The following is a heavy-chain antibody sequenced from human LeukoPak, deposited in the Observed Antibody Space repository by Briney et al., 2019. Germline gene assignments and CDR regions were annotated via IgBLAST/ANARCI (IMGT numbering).Heavy chain of an antibody. J-gene: IGHJ5*02. V-gene: IGHV4-61*01. CDR1: GGSVSSGSYY. CDR3: SRSLGISNWFDP. CDR2: VYYSGST. Sequence: SETLSLTCTVSGGSVSSGSYYWSWIRQSPGKGLEWIGYVYYSGSTNYNPSLKSRVTISADTSKNQFSLKVSSVIAADTAVYYCSRSLGISNWFDPWGQGTLVTVSS.